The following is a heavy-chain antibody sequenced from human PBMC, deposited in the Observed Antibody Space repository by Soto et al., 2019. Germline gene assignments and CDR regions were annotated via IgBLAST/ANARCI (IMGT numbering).Heavy chain of an antibody. Sequence: GASVKVSCKASGYTFTSYAMHWVRQAPRQRLEWMGWINAGNGNTKYSQKFQGRVTITRDTSTSTAYMELSSLRSEDTAVYYCARDLRDYGDYFNWFDPWGQGTLVTVSS. CDR2: INAGNGNT. CDR1: GYTFTSYA. V-gene: IGHV1-3*01. D-gene: IGHD4-17*01. CDR3: ARDLRDYGDYFNWFDP. J-gene: IGHJ5*02.